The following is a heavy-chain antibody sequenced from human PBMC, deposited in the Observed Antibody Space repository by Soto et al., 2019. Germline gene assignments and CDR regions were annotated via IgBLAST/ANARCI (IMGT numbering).Heavy chain of an antibody. CDR2: ISSSGSTI. CDR3: AREGTHSSSWSDFFDY. V-gene: IGHV3-48*03. D-gene: IGHD6-13*01. CDR1: GFTFSSYE. J-gene: IGHJ4*02. Sequence: LRLSCAASGFTFSSYEMNWVRQAPGKGLEWVSYISSSGSTIYYADSVKGRFTISRDNAKNSLYLQMNSLRAEDTAVYYCAREGTHSSSWSDFFDYWGQGTLVTVSS.